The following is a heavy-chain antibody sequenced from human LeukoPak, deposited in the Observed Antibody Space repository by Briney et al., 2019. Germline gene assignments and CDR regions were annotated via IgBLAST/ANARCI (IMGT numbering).Heavy chain of an antibody. CDR3: AKDSHGNYAEYFQH. V-gene: IGHV1-18*01. CDR2: ISAYNGNT. J-gene: IGHJ1*01. CDR1: GYTFTSYG. D-gene: IGHD4-17*01. Sequence: GASVKVSFKTSGYTFTSYGISWVRQAPGQGLEWMGWISAYNGNTNYAQNLQGRVTMTTDTSTSTAYMELRSLGSDDTAVYYCAKDSHGNYAEYFQHWGQGTLVTVSS.